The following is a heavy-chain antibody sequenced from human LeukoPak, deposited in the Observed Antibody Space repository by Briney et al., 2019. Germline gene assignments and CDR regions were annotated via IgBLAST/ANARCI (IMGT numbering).Heavy chain of an antibody. Sequence: ASVKVSCKASGYTFTCYYMHWVRQAPGQGLEWMGWINPNSGGTNYAQKFQGRVTMTRDTSISTAYMELSRLRSDDTAVYYCARGTQWLVMDCDYWGQGTLVTVSS. J-gene: IGHJ4*02. D-gene: IGHD6-19*01. CDR1: GYTFTCYY. V-gene: IGHV1-2*02. CDR2: INPNSGGT. CDR3: ARGTQWLVMDCDY.